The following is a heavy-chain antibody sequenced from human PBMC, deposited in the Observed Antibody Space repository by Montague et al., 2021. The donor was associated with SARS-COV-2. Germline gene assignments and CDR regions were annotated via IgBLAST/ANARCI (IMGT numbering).Heavy chain of an antibody. D-gene: IGHD2-15*01. CDR2: INPSGSP. Sequence: SETLSLTCAVSGGFFSGFSWNWIRQPPGKGLQWIGEINPSGSPNYTPSLKSRVTISADTSKNLFSLKLSSVTAADTGLYYCASYSVPRGESSLFRRKVPHYYFDSWGQGALVTVSS. CDR1: GGFFSGFS. CDR3: ASYSVPRGESSLFRRKVPHYYFDS. J-gene: IGHJ4*02. V-gene: IGHV4-34*01.